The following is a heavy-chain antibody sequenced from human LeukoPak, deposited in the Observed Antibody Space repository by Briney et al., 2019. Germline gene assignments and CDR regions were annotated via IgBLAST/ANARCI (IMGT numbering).Heavy chain of an antibody. CDR2: ITSTSSSI. CDR3: ARRAGIYSHPYDY. Sequence: GGSLRLSCAASGFTFSSYSMNWVRQAPGKGLEWVSYITSTSSSIYYADSVKGRVTVSRDNAKNSLYLQFSSLRAEDTAVYYCARRAGIYSHPYDYWGQGTLVTVSS. CDR1: GFTFSSYS. V-gene: IGHV3-48*01. D-gene: IGHD1-14*01. J-gene: IGHJ4*02.